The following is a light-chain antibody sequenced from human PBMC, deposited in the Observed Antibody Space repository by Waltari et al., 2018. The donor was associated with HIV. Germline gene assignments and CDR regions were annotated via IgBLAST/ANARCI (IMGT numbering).Light chain of an antibody. CDR3: QQYYSTPIP. CDR1: QSVLYSSDNKNY. CDR2: WAS. Sequence: DIVMTQSPDSLAVSLGERATINCKSSQSVLYSSDNKNYLVWYQQKPGQHPNLLIYWASTRESAVPDRFTGSGSGKDVPFACSRLPAEDVAVYYCQQYYSTPIPSGQEPRLAIK. J-gene: IGKJ5*01. V-gene: IGKV4-1*01.